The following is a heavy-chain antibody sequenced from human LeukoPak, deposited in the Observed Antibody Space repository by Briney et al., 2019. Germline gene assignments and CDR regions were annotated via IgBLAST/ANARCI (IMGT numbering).Heavy chain of an antibody. Sequence: GGSLRLSCAASGFTFSSYAMHWVRQAPGKGLEWVAVISYDGSNKSYADSVKGRFTISRDNSKNTLYLQMNSLRAEDTAVYYCARTSSGGAFGYWGQGTLVTVSS. CDR2: ISYDGSNK. D-gene: IGHD6-19*01. CDR3: ARTSSGGAFGY. V-gene: IGHV3-30*04. J-gene: IGHJ4*02. CDR1: GFTFSSYA.